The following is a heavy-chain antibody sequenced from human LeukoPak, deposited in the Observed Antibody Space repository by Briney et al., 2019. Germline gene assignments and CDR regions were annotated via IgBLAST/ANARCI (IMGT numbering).Heavy chain of an antibody. V-gene: IGHV3-30*02. CDR2: IRYDGSNK. CDR1: GFTFSSYA. D-gene: IGHD1-7*01. CDR3: AKDGKIRNWNYYQAKPVY. J-gene: IGHJ4*02. Sequence: GGSLRLSCAASGFTFSSYAMHWVRQAPGKGLEWVAFIRYDGSNKYYADSVKGRFTISRDNSKNTLYLQTNSLRAEDTAVYYCAKDGKIRNWNYYQAKPVYWGQGTLVTVSS.